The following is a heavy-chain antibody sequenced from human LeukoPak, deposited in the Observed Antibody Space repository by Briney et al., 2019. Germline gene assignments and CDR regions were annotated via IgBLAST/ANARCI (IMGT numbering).Heavy chain of an antibody. Sequence: SETLSLTCAVYGGSFGGYYWTWIRQPPGKGLEWIGEINHSGSTNYNPSLKSRVTISVDTSKNQFSLKLSSVTAADTAVYYCARGKGSGWTFDYWGQGTLVTVSS. J-gene: IGHJ4*02. CDR3: ARGKGSGWTFDY. V-gene: IGHV4-34*01. CDR1: GGSFGGYY. D-gene: IGHD6-19*01. CDR2: INHSGST.